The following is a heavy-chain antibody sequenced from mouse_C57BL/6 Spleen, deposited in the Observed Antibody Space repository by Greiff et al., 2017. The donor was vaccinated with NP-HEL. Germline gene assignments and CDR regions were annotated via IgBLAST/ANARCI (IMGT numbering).Heavy chain of an antibody. CDR2: ISSGSSTI. Sequence: DVQLVESGGGLVKPGGSLKLSCAASGFTFSDYGMHWVRQAPEKGLEWVAYISSGSSTIYYADTVKGRFTISRDNAKNTLFLQMTSLRSEDTAMYYCARRYYYGSRDYYAMDYWGQGTSVTVSS. J-gene: IGHJ4*01. D-gene: IGHD1-1*01. CDR1: GFTFSDYG. V-gene: IGHV5-17*01. CDR3: ARRYYYGSRDYYAMDY.